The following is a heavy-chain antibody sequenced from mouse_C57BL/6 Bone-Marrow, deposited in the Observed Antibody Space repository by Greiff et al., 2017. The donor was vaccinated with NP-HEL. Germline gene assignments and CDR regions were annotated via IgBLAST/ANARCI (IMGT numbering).Heavy chain of an antibody. CDR1: DSEVFPIAY. J-gene: IGHJ1*03. CDR3: ARPLSGSSYGWYFDV. CDR2: ILPSIGRT. V-gene: IGHV15-2*01. D-gene: IGHD1-1*01. Sequence: QVQLQQSGSELRSPGSSVKLSCKDFDSEVFPIAYMSWVRQKPGHGFEWIGGILPSIGRTIYGEKFEDKATLDADTLSNTAYLELNSLTSEDSAIYYCARPLSGSSYGWYFDVWGTGTTVTVSS.